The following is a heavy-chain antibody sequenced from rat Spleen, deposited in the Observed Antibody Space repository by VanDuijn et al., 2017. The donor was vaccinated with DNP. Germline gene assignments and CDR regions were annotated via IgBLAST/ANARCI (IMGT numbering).Heavy chain of an antibody. CDR3: AKSGGYYAMDA. CDR1: GFTFSDYY. D-gene: IGHD5-1*01. J-gene: IGHJ4*01. Sequence: EVQLVESGGGLVQPGRSLKLSCAASGFTFSDYYMAWVRQAPTKGLEWVASISYDGGSTYYRDSVKGRFTISRDNAKSSLYLQMDSLRSEDTATYYCAKSGGYYAMDAWGQGTSVTVSS. CDR2: ISYDGGST. V-gene: IGHV5-20*01.